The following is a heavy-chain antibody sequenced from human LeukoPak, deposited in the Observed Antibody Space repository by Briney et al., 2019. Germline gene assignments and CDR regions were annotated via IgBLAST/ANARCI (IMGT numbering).Heavy chain of an antibody. D-gene: IGHD4-17*01. CDR2: IKQDGSEK. V-gene: IGHV3-7*01. J-gene: IGHJ3*02. CDR3: ARDAADYGDYFDAFDI. Sequence: GGSLRLSCAASRFRFSSFWMSWVRQAPGKGLEWVANIKQDGSEKYYVDSVKGRFTISRDNAKNSLYLQMNSLRAEDTAVYYCARDAADYGDYFDAFDIWAKGQGSPSLQ. CDR1: RFRFSSFW.